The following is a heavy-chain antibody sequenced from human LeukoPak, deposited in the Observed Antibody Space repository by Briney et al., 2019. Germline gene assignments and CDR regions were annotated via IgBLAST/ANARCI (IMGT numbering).Heavy chain of an antibody. CDR2: ISSNGGRT. D-gene: IGHD6-19*01. Sequence: TGGSLRLSCSASGFTFRSLAMHWVRQAPEKGLEYVSAISSNGGRTYYADSVKGRFTISRDNSKNTLYLQMSSLRPEDTAVYYCVNQISGWVYWGQGTLVTVSS. CDR3: VNQISGWVY. CDR1: GFTFRSLA. J-gene: IGHJ4*02. V-gene: IGHV3-64D*06.